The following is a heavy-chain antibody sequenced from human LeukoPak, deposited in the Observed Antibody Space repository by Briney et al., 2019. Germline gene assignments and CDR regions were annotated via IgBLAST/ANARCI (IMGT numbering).Heavy chain of an antibody. J-gene: IGHJ5*02. CDR2: IHEDGSDK. V-gene: IGHV3-7*05. Sequence: GGSLRLSCAASGFTFSSYWMNWVRQAPWKGLEWVANIHEDGSDKYYVDSVKGRFTVSRDNAKNSLYLQMNSLRADDTAVYYCARAFRLNYFDPWGQGTLVTVSS. CDR3: ARAFRLNYFDP. D-gene: IGHD1-7*01. CDR1: GFTFSSYW.